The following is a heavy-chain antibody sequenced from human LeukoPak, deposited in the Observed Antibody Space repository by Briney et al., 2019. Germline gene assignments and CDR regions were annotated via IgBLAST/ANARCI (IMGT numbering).Heavy chain of an antibody. D-gene: IGHD2-21*02. CDR2: IYPHSGGT. V-gene: IGHV1-2*02. Sequence: GASVKVSCKASGFTFTGYYIHWVRQAPGQGLEWMGYIYPHSGGTNSPQKFQGRVTMTTDTSISAAYMELSSLISDDTAMYYCVREGNELLSKNFDYWGQGTLVTVSS. CDR3: VREGNELLSKNFDY. J-gene: IGHJ4*02. CDR1: GFTFTGYY.